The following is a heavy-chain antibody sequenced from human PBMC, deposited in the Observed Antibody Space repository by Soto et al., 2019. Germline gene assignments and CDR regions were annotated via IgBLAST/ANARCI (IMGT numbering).Heavy chain of an antibody. CDR2: VKSKTDGGTT. CDR3: TTEQWYYSGMDV. Sequence: VQLVESGGGLVKPGGSLRLSCAASGFTFSNAWMNWVRQAPGKGLKWVGRVKSKTDGGTTDYAAPVKGRFTISREKSKNTLYLQMNRLKTEDTAVYYCTTEQWYYSGMDVWGQGTTVTVSS. J-gene: IGHJ6*02. V-gene: IGHV3-15*07. D-gene: IGHD2-8*01. CDR1: GFTFSNAW.